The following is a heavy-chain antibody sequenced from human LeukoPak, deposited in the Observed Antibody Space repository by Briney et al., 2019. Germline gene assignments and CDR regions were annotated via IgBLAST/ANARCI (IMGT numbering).Heavy chain of an antibody. CDR2: ISSSSSTI. CDR3: ARDVSTYYSDSRGDLDY. V-gene: IGHV3-48*02. J-gene: IGHJ4*02. CDR1: GFTFSSYS. Sequence: GGSLRLSCAASGFTFSSYSMNWVRQAPRKGLEWVSYISSSSSTIYYADSVKGRFTISRDNAKNSLYLQMNSLRDEDTAVYYCARDVSTYYSDSRGDLDYWGKGTLVTVSS. D-gene: IGHD3-22*01.